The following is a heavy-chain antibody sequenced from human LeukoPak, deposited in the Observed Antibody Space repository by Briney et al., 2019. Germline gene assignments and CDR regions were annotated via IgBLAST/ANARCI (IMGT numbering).Heavy chain of an antibody. CDR1: GFTFRNFA. Sequence: GGSLRLSCAASGFTFRNFAMSWVGQAPGKGLEWVSAISGTGGTTFYTDYVTGRFTISRDNSKNTLYVQMNTLRAEDTAVYYCSKTGGYYDTSDLYRPDVFDSGGQGTVVTVSS. J-gene: IGHJ3*02. CDR3: SKTGGYYDTSDLYRPDVFDS. D-gene: IGHD3-22*01. CDR2: ISGTGGTT. V-gene: IGHV3-23*01.